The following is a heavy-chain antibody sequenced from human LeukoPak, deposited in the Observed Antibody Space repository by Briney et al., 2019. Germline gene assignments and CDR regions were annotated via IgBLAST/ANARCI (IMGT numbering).Heavy chain of an antibody. D-gene: IGHD4-17*01. CDR2: ISYDGSNK. CDR3: ARDYGDYNLAGY. V-gene: IGHV3-30-3*01. CDR1: GFTFSSYA. J-gene: IGHJ4*02. Sequence: PGRSLRLSCAASGFTFSSYAMHWVRQAPGKGLEWVAVISYDGSNKYYADSVKGRFTISRDNSKNTLYLQMNSLRAEDTAVYYCARDYGDYNLAGYWGQGTLVTVSS.